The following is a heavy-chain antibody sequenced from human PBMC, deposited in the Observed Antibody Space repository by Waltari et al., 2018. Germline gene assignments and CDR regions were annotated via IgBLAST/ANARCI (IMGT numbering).Heavy chain of an antibody. CDR1: GYSISSGYY. D-gene: IGHD6-19*01. CDR2: IYHSGST. CDR3: ASKLSGYSSGWLLDY. V-gene: IGHV4-38-2*01. Sequence: QVQLQESGPGLVKPSATLSLTCAVSGYSISSGYYWGWIRQPPGKGLEWIGSIYHSGSTYYNPSLKSRVTISVDTSKNQFSLKLSSVTAADTAVYYCASKLSGYSSGWLLDYWGQGTLVTVSS. J-gene: IGHJ4*02.